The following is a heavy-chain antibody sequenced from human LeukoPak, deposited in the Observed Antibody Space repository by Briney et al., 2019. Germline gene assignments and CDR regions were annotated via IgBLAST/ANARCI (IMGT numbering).Heavy chain of an antibody. J-gene: IGHJ5*02. V-gene: IGHV1-46*01. Sequence: ASVKVSCKASGYTFISYYMHWVRQAPGQGLEWMGIINPSGGSTSYAQKFQGRVTMTRDTSTNTVYMELSSLISEDMAVYFCARGYSSGWEYNWFDPWGQGTLVTVSS. CDR3: ARGYSSGWEYNWFDP. D-gene: IGHD6-19*01. CDR2: INPSGGST. CDR1: GYTFISYY.